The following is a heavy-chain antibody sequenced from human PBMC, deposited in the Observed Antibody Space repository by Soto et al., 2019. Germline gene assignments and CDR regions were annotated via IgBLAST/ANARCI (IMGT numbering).Heavy chain of an antibody. V-gene: IGHV4-4*07. D-gene: IGHD5-18*01. J-gene: IGHJ5*02. Sequence: SETLSLTCTVSGGSISSYYWSWIRQPAGKGLEWIGRIYTSGSTNYNPSLKSRVTMSVDTSKNQFSLKLSSVTAADTAVYYCERDLGTDKDMVTNTWFDPWGQANLDTVS. CDR1: GGSISSYY. CDR3: ERDLGTDKDMVTNTWFDP. CDR2: IYTSGST.